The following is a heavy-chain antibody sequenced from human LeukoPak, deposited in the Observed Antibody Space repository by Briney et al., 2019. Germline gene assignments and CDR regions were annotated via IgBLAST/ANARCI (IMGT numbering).Heavy chain of an antibody. Sequence: NSGNTGYAQKFQGRVTMTTDTSTSTAYMELSSLRSEDTAVYYCATGRSSLGYYYYYMDVWGKGTTVTVSS. J-gene: IGHJ6*03. CDR2: NSGNT. V-gene: IGHV1-8*01. D-gene: IGHD3-16*01. CDR3: ATGRSSLGYYYYYMDV.